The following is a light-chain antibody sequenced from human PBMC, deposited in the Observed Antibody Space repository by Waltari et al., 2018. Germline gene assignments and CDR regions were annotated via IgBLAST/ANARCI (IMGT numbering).Light chain of an antibody. V-gene: IGKV3-11*01. CDR2: DAS. CDR3: QQRSNRFT. Sequence: EIVLTQSPATLSLSPGARATLSCRASQSVSSYLAWYQQKPGQAPRLLIYDASNRATGIPARFSGSGSGTDFTLTISSLEPEDFAVYYCQQRSNRFTFGPGTKVDIK. CDR1: QSVSSY. J-gene: IGKJ3*01.